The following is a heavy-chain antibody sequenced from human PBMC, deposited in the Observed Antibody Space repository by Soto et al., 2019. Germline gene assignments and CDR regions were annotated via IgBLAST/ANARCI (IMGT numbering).Heavy chain of an antibody. CDR3: ARHSKKTGDFDYYYGMDV. CDR2: FYNNENP. J-gene: IGHJ6*02. D-gene: IGHD7-27*01. CDR1: GCSINSRSYS. Sequence: PSETLSLTCSVSGCSINSRSYSWGWIRQPPGKGLEWIGTFYNNENPNYNPSLESRVTISIDTSKNQFSLKLNSLTAADTAVYYCARHSKKTGDFDYYYGMDVWGQGTTVTVSS. V-gene: IGHV4-39*01.